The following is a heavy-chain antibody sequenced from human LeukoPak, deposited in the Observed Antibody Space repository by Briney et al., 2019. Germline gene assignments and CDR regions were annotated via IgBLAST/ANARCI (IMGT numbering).Heavy chain of an antibody. J-gene: IGHJ3*02. Sequence: SETLSLTCTVSGGSISSYYWSWIRQPAGKGLEWIGRMYTSGSTNYNPSLKSRVTISVDTSKNQFSLKLSSVTAADTAVYYCARATGGGLYYYDSSGYFYAFDIWGQGTMVTVSS. CDR2: MYTSGST. CDR3: ARATGGGLYYYDSSGYFYAFDI. D-gene: IGHD3-22*01. V-gene: IGHV4-4*07. CDR1: GGSISSYY.